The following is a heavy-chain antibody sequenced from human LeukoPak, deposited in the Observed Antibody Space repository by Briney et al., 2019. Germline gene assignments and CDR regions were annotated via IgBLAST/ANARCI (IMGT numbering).Heavy chain of an antibody. CDR2: IYYSGST. Sequence: SETLSLTCTVSGGSISSSSYYWGWIRQPPGKGLEWIGSIYYSGSTYYNPSLKSRVTISVDTSKNQFSLKLSSVTAADTAVYYCARVWVYYYGSGGYYHNNFFDYWGQGTLVTVSS. D-gene: IGHD3-10*01. J-gene: IGHJ4*02. V-gene: IGHV4-39*01. CDR3: ARVWVYYYGSGGYYHNNFFDY. CDR1: GGSISSSSYY.